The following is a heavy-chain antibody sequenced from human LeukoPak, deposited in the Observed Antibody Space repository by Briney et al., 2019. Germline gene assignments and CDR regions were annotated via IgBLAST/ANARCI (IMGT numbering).Heavy chain of an antibody. Sequence: GGSLRLSCAASGFTFSSYAMSWVRQAPGKGLEWVSFISGSGGSTYYADSVKGRFTISRDNAENTLYLQMNSLRAEDTAVYYCAKDKIAAAGYYYYGMDVWGQGTTVTVSS. CDR3: AKDKIAAAGYYYYGMDV. CDR1: GFTFSSYA. V-gene: IGHV3-23*01. CDR2: ISGSGGST. J-gene: IGHJ6*02. D-gene: IGHD6-13*01.